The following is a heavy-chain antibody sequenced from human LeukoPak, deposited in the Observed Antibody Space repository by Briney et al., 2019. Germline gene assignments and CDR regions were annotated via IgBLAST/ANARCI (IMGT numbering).Heavy chain of an antibody. D-gene: IGHD2-15*01. J-gene: IGHJ4*02. Sequence: GGSLRLSCAAPGFTFSSYSMSWVRQAPGKGLEWVSSISSSSSYIYYADSVKGRFTISRDNAKNSLYLQMNSLRAEDTAVYYCARDDGSYYFDYWGQGTLVIVSS. CDR2: ISSSSSYI. CDR1: GFTFSSYS. CDR3: ARDDGSYYFDY. V-gene: IGHV3-21*01.